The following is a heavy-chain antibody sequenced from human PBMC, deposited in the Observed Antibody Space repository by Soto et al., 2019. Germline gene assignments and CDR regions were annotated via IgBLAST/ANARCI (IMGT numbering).Heavy chain of an antibody. CDR2: ISSSSSTI. J-gene: IGHJ4*02. Sequence: PGGSLRLSCAASGFTFSSYSMNWVRQAPGKGLEWVSYISSSSSTIYYADSVKGRFTISRDNAKNSLYLQMNSLRAEDTVVYYCARVAAAADSYSAYFDYWGQGTLVTVSS. CDR1: GFTFSSYS. V-gene: IGHV3-48*01. CDR3: ARVAAAADSYSAYFDY. D-gene: IGHD6-13*01.